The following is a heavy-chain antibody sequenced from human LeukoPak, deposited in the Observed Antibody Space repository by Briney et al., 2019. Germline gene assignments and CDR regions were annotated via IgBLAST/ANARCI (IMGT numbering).Heavy chain of an antibody. Sequence: SETLSLTCTVSGDSITSGSYDWSWIRQPAGKGPEWIGHIHTNGGTKYNPSLESRVTIALETSDNQFSLELHSVTATDTAVYYCARSIAVTGKRWLDPWGQGTLVTVSS. V-gene: IGHV4-61*09. CDR1: GDSITSGSYD. CDR3: ARSIAVTGKRWLDP. CDR2: IHTNGGT. J-gene: IGHJ5*02. D-gene: IGHD6-19*01.